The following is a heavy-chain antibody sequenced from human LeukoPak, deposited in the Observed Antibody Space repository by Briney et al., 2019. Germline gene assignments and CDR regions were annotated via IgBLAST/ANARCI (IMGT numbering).Heavy chain of an antibody. J-gene: IGHJ4*02. CDR1: GGSISSSNYY. V-gene: IGHV4-39*01. D-gene: IGHD2-8*02. CDR3: ARRVGYAFDY. CDR2: IYYSGST. Sequence: SETLSLTCTVSGGSISSSNYYWGWIRQPPGKGLEWIGSIYYSGSTYYNPSLKSRVTISVDTSKNQFSLKLSSVTAADTAVYYCARRVGYAFDYWGQGTLVTVSS.